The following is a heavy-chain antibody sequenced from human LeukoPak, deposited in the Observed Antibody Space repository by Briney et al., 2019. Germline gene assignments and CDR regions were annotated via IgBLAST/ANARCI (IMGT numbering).Heavy chain of an antibody. D-gene: IGHD3-10*01. Sequence: PGGSLRLSCAASGFTFSTYAMNWVRQAPGKGLEWVSYISGRSTTIFYADSVKGRFTVSRDNAKNSLYLQMNSLRAEDTAVYYCARDCYGSGSYPKYNWLDPWGQGTLVTVSS. V-gene: IGHV3-48*01. CDR2: ISGRSTTI. J-gene: IGHJ5*02. CDR1: GFTFSTYA. CDR3: ARDCYGSGSYPKYNWLDP.